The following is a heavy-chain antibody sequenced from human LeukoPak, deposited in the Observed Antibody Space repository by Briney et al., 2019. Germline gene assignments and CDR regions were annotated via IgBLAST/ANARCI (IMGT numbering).Heavy chain of an antibody. Sequence: GGSLGLSCVASGFTFRSYVMHRVRQAPGKGLEWVACIRYDGSNKYYADSVKGRFTISRDNPKNTLYLQMNSLRAEDTAVYYCAKDRTAAGDYEDYWGQGTLVTVSS. CDR2: IRYDGSNK. D-gene: IGHD6-13*01. V-gene: IGHV3-30*02. CDR1: GFTFRSYV. J-gene: IGHJ4*02. CDR3: AKDRTAAGDYEDY.